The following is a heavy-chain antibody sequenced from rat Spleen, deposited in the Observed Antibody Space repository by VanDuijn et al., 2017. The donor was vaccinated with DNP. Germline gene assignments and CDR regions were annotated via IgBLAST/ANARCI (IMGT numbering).Heavy chain of an antibody. V-gene: IGHV3-3*01. CDR3: ARSSIGAMDA. CDR1: GYSITSSYR. CDR2: IDSAGIT. J-gene: IGHJ4*01. Sequence: EVQLQESGPGLVKTSQSLSLTCSVTGYSITSSYRWSWIRKFPGNRLEWMGFIDSAGITNYNPSLKSRISITRDTSKNQFFLQVNSVTTEDTATYYCARSSIGAMDAWGQGTSVTVSS. D-gene: IGHD1-11*01.